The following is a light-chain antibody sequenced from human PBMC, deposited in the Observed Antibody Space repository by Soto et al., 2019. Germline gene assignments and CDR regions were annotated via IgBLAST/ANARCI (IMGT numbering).Light chain of an antibody. CDR1: QGISSY. J-gene: IGKJ5*01. V-gene: IGKV1-39*01. CDR3: QQAKSSPLT. Sequence: DIQMTQSACSLSASAGDRVTITCRSNQGISSYLNWYQQKPWKAPKLLIYAASSLQSGVPSGLSGSESGTDLTLTISSLQPEDFATYYCQQAKSSPLTFGKGTRLEIK. CDR2: AAS.